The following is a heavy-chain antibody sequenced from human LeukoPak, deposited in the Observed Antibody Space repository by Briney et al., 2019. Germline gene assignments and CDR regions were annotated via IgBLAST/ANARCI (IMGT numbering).Heavy chain of an antibody. CDR3: ARDPPHRFTMIEKDS. D-gene: IGHD3-22*01. V-gene: IGHV3-7*01. Sequence: PRGSLRLSCTASGFSFTTYWMAWVRQAPGKGLEWVANINEDGRHKNYLDSVKGRFTISRDNTKNSVYLQMNSLRAEDTAVYYCARDPPHRFTMIEKDSWGQGILVTVSS. CDR2: INEDGRHK. CDR1: GFSFTTYW. J-gene: IGHJ4*02.